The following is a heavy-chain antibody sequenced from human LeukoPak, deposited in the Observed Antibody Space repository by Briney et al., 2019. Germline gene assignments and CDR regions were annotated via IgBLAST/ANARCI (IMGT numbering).Heavy chain of an antibody. V-gene: IGHV4-34*01. CDR2: INHSGST. CDR1: GGSFSGYY. J-gene: IGHJ5*02. Sequence: SSETLSLTCAVYGGSFSGYYWSWIRQPPGKGLEWIGEINHSGSTNYNPSLKSRVTISVDTSKNQFSLKLSSVTAADTAVYYCARGVVPAAVNWFDPWGQGTLVTVSS. D-gene: IGHD2-2*01. CDR3: ARGVVPAAVNWFDP.